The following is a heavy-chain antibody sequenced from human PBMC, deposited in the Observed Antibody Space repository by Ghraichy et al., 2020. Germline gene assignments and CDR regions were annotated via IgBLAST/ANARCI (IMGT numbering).Heavy chain of an antibody. CDR1: GFTFSSYS. J-gene: IGHJ4*02. CDR2: ISSSSSYI. V-gene: IGHV3-21*01. D-gene: IGHD3-9*01. Sequence: GVLRLSCAASGFTFSSYSMNWVRQAPGKGLEWVSSISSSSSYIYYADSVKGRFTISRDNAKNSLYLQMNSLRAEDTAVYYCARISNDTSVDYWGQGTLVTVSS. CDR3: ARISNDTSVDY.